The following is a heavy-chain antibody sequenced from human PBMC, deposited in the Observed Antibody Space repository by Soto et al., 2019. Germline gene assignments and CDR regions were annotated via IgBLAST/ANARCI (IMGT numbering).Heavy chain of an antibody. CDR1: GYTFTSYD. J-gene: IGHJ5*02. V-gene: IGHV1-8*01. Sequence: QVQLVQSGAEVKKPGASVKVSCKASGYTFTSYDINWVRQATGHGLEWMGWMNPNSGNTVYAQKFPGRVTMTRDTSISTAYMELSSLRSEDTAVYYCARERTGTTSNWFDPWGQGTLVTVSS. CDR2: MNPNSGNT. D-gene: IGHD1-7*01. CDR3: ARERTGTTSNWFDP.